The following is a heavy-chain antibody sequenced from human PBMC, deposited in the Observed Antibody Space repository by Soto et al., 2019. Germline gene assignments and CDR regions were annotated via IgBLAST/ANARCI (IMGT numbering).Heavy chain of an antibody. J-gene: IGHJ4*02. V-gene: IGHV4-34*01. CDR3: AAMTYCSSTSCYILDY. D-gene: IGHD2-2*02. CDR2: INNSGGT. Sequence: SETLSLTCAVYGGSFSGYYCSWIRQPPGKGLEGIGEINNSGGTNYNPSLKSPVSISVDTSKNQFSLKLSSVTAADTAVYYCAAMTYCSSTSCYILDYWGQGTLVTVSS. CDR1: GGSFSGYY.